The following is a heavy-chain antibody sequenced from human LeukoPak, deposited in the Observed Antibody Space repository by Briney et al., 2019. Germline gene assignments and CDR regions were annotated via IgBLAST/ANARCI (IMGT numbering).Heavy chain of an antibody. D-gene: IGHD3-10*01. CDR1: GFTFSSYA. Sequence: GGSLRLSCAASGFTFSSYAMSWVRQAPGKGLEWVSAISASGESTYYADSVKGRFTISRDNSKNTLYLQMNSLRAEDTAVYHCAKDRRHSMVRGVNLGNWFDSWGQGTLVTVSS. J-gene: IGHJ5*01. CDR2: ISASGEST. V-gene: IGHV3-23*01. CDR3: AKDRRHSMVRGVNLGNWFDS.